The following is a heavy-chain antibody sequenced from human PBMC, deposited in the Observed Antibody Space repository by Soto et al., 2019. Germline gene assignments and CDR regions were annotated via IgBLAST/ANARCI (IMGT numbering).Heavy chain of an antibody. CDR1: GFTFSSYA. V-gene: IGHV3-30*14. CDR2: ISYDGSNK. CDR3: ARDRNPEGSSWNYYYYYGMDV. J-gene: IGHJ6*02. D-gene: IGHD6-13*01. Sequence: GGSLRLSCAASGFTFSSYAMHWVRQAPGKGLEWVAVISYDGSNKYYADSVKGRFTISRDNGKNTLYLQMNSLRAEDTAVYYCARDRNPEGSSWNYYYYYGMDVWGQGTTVTVSS.